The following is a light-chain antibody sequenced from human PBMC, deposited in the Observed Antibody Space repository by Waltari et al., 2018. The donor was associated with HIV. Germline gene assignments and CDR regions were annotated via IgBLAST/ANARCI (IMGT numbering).Light chain of an antibody. V-gene: IGLV3-10*01. CDR1: ALTKRS. J-gene: IGLJ2*01. Sequence: SYELPQPPPVSVSPGQKARITRSVVALTKRSSYWYQQQSGQAPVLVIYKDNKRPSGITERFSGSSSGTMATLTISGAQVEDEADYYCYSTDNNGDRGVFGGGTKVSVL. CDR2: KDN. CDR3: YSTDNNGDRGV.